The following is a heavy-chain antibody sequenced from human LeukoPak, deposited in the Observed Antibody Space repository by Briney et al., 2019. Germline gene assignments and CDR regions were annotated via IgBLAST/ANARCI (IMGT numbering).Heavy chain of an antibody. CDR2: INPSGGST. J-gene: IGHJ4*02. D-gene: IGHD5-18*01. Sequence: GSVKVSCKASGYTFTSYYMHWVRQAPGQGLEWMGIINPSGGSTSYAQKFQGRVTITRNTSISTAYMELSSLRSEDTAVYYCARVDTAMVMQSWGQGTLVTVSS. V-gene: IGHV1-46*01. CDR3: ARVDTAMVMQS. CDR1: GYTFTSYY.